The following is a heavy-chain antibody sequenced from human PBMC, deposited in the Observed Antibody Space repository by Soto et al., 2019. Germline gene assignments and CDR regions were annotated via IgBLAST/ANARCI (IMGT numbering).Heavy chain of an antibody. CDR3: ARHGVAARHYYYYGMDV. Sequence: GESLKISCKGSGYSFTSYWIGWVRQMPGKGLEWMGIIYPGDSDTRYGPSFQGQVTISADKSISTAYLQWSSLKASDTAMYYCARHGVAARHYYYYGMDVWGQGTTVTVSS. D-gene: IGHD6-6*01. V-gene: IGHV5-51*01. CDR2: IYPGDSDT. J-gene: IGHJ6*02. CDR1: GYSFTSYW.